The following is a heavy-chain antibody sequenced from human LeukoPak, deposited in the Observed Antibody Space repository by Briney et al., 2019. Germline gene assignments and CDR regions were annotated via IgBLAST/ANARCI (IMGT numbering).Heavy chain of an antibody. V-gene: IGHV3-21*04. CDR1: GFTFSSYT. CDR3: VKLVGVGELFWGHFLEDF. D-gene: IGHD3-10*01. CDR2: ITSSGSYI. J-gene: IGHJ4*02. Sequence: GGSLRLSCAASGFTFSSYTMNWVRQAPGKGLEWVSSITSSGSYIYYADSMKGRFTISRDNAKNSLYLQMNSLRAEDTAVYYCVKLVGVGELFWGHFLEDFWGQGTLVTVSS.